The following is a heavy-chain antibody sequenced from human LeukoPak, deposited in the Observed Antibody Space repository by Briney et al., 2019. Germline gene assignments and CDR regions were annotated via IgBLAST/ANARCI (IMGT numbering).Heavy chain of an antibody. CDR1: GFTFSSYA. V-gene: IGHV3-30*04. CDR3: AKRSGEIVVVPAANVV. J-gene: IGHJ4*02. CDR2: ISYDGSNK. Sequence: PGGSLRLSCAASGFTFSSYAMHWVRQAPGKGLEWVAVISYDGSNKYYADSVKGRFTISRDNSKNTLYLQMNSLRAEDTAVYYCAKRSGEIVVVPAANVVWGQGTLVTVSS. D-gene: IGHD2-2*01.